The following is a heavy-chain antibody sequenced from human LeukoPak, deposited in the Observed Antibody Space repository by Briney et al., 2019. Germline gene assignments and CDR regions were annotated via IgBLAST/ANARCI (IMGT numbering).Heavy chain of an antibody. J-gene: IGHJ6*03. CDR3: AREGDFWSGLDYYYTDV. Sequence: SETLSLTCTVSGGSISSSSYYWSWIRQPAGKGLEWIGRIYSSGSTNYNPSLKSRVTISVDTSKNQFSLKVSSVTAADTAVYYCAREGDFWSGLDYYYTDVWGKGTTVTVSS. V-gene: IGHV4-61*02. CDR1: GGSISSSSYY. D-gene: IGHD3-3*01. CDR2: IYSSGST.